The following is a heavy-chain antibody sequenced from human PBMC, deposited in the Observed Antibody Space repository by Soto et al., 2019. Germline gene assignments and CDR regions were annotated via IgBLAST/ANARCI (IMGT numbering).Heavy chain of an antibody. CDR3: ARHTRPGWFDP. V-gene: IGHV4-34*01. J-gene: IGHJ5*02. CDR2: INHSGST. D-gene: IGHD3-10*01. CDR1: GGSFSGYY. Sequence: QVQLQQWGAGLLKPSETLSLTCAVYGGSFSGYYWSWIRQPPGKGLEWIGEINHSGSTNYNPSLKSRVTISVDTSKNQFSLKLSSVTAADTAVYYCARHTRPGWFDPWGQGTLVTVSS.